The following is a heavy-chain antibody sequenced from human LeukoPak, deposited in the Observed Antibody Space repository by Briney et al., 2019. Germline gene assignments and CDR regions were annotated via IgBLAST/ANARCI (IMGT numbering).Heavy chain of an antibody. V-gene: IGHV3-23*01. CDR1: GFTFSSYP. J-gene: IGHJ4*02. D-gene: IGHD6-19*01. CDR3: AKGPHSSGWHYFDY. CDR2: FTYSGVNT. Sequence: PGGSLRLSCAASGFTFSSYPMTWVRQAPGKGLEWVSTFTYSGVNTYYADSVRGRFTISRDNSKNTLYLQLNSLRAEDTALYYCAKGPHSSGWHYFDYWGQGTLVTVSS.